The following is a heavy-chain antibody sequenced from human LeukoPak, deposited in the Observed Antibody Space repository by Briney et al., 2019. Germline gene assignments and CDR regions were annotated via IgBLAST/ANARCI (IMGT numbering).Heavy chain of an antibody. CDR1: GFTFSSYG. CDR3: ARASSGWPRAHFDY. Sequence: GGSLRLSCAASGFTFSSYGMHWVRQAPGKGLEWVAFIRYDGSNKYYADSVKGRFTISRDNSKNTLYLQMNSLRAEDTAVYYCARASSGWPRAHFDYWGQGTLVTVSS. CDR2: IRYDGSNK. V-gene: IGHV3-30*02. J-gene: IGHJ4*02. D-gene: IGHD6-19*01.